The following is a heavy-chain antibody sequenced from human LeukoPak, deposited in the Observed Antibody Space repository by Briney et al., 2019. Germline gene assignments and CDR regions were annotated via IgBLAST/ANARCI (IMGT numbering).Heavy chain of an antibody. CDR2: IYYSGST. D-gene: IGHD3-9*01. CDR1: GGSISSGDYY. J-gene: IGHJ4*02. V-gene: IGHV4-30-4*01. Sequence: PSETLSLTCTVSGGSISSGDYYWSWIRQPPGKGLEWIGYIYYSGSTYYNPSLKSRVTISVDTSKNQFSLKLSSVTAADTAVYYCAREGGVMDDILTGYTTYYFDYWGQGTLVTVPS. CDR3: AREGGVMDDILTGYTTYYFDY.